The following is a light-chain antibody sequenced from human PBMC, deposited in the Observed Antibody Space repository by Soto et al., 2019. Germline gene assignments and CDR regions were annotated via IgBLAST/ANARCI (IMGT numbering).Light chain of an antibody. CDR2: GAS. J-gene: IGKJ2*01. CDR1: QNIGKY. Sequence: DIQMTRSPSSLSASLGDRVTITCRARQNIGKYLNWYQQKPGKPPKVLIYGASNLQSGVSSRFSGGGFGTDFSLTINSLRPEDFATYYCQQSYNLPRTFGQGTTLETK. CDR3: QQSYNLPRT. V-gene: IGKV1-39*01.